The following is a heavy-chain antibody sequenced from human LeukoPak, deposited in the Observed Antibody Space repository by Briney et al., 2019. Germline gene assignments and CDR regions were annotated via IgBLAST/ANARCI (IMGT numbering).Heavy chain of an antibody. CDR2: INHSGST. V-gene: IGHV4-34*01. J-gene: IGHJ4*02. D-gene: IGHD6-13*01. CDR3: ASFCGAAAGTVPNKGY. Sequence: SETLSLTCAVYGGSFSGYYWSWIRHPPGKGLEWIGEINHSGSTNYNPSLKRRVTISVDTSKNQFSLKLSSVTAADTAVYYCASFCGAAAGTVPNKGYWGQGTLVTVSS. CDR1: GGSFSGYY.